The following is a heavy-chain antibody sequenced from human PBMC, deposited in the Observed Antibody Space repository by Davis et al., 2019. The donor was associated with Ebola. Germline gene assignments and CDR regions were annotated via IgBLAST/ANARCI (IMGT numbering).Heavy chain of an antibody. V-gene: IGHV7-4-1*02. Sequence: AASVKVSCKASGYTFTSYAMNWVRQAPGQGLEWMGWINTNTGNPTYAQGFTGRFVFSLDTSVSTAYLQISSLKAEDTAVYYCARDRLNYFRGYYGMDVWGKGTTVTVSS. J-gene: IGHJ6*04. CDR1: GYTFTSYA. D-gene: IGHD2/OR15-2a*01. CDR2: INTNTGNP. CDR3: ARDRLNYFRGYYGMDV.